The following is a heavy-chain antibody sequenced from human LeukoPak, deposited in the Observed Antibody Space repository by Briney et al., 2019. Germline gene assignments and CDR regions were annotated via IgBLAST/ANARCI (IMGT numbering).Heavy chain of an antibody. V-gene: IGHV4-59*01. CDR3: ARDNPVVWGAFDI. CDR1: GGSISTYY. J-gene: IGHJ3*02. CDR2: IYDSGSS. Sequence: SETLSFTCTVSGGSISTYYWSWIRQPPGKGLEWIGYIYDSGSSNYNPSLKSRVTTAVDRSKNHFSLKLSSVTAADTAVYYCARDNPVVWGAFDIWGQGTMVTVS. D-gene: IGHD1-14*01.